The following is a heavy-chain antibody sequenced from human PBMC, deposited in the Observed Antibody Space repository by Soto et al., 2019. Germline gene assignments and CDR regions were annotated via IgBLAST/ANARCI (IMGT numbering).Heavy chain of an antibody. J-gene: IGHJ6*03. CDR3: ARGYNYDFWRGYYYYYYMDV. Sequence: PSETLSLTCTVSGGSISSYYWTWIRQPPGKGLEWIGYIYYSGSTNYNPSLKSRVTISVDTSKNQFSLKLSSVTAADTAVYYCARGYNYDFWRGYYYYYYMDVWGKGTTVTVSS. CDR2: IYYSGST. V-gene: IGHV4-59*01. D-gene: IGHD3-3*01. CDR1: GGSISSYY.